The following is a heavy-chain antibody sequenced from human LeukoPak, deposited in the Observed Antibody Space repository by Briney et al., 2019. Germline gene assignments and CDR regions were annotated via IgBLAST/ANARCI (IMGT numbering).Heavy chain of an antibody. CDR2: ISAYNGNT. CDR1: GYTFTSYG. CDR3: ARPYYDFWSGPTWYMDV. J-gene: IGHJ6*03. D-gene: IGHD3-3*01. V-gene: IGHV1-18*01. Sequence: ASVKVSCKASGYTFTSYGISWMRQAPGQGLEWMGWISAYNGNTNYAQKLQGRVTMTTDTSTSTAYMELRSLRSDDTAVYYCARPYYDFWSGPTWYMDVWGKGTTVTVSS.